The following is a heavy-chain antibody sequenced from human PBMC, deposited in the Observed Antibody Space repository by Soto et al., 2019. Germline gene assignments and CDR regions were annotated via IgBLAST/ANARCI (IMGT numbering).Heavy chain of an antibody. D-gene: IGHD6-19*01. V-gene: IGHV3-30*04. Sequence: GGSLRLSCAASGFTFSSYAMHWVRQAPGKGLEWVAVISYDGSNKYYADSVKGRFTISRDNSKNTLYLQMNSLRAEDTAVYYCARDGAAVAGIRGAFDIWGQGTRVTVS. CDR1: GFTFSSYA. CDR3: ARDGAAVAGIRGAFDI. J-gene: IGHJ3*02. CDR2: ISYDGSNK.